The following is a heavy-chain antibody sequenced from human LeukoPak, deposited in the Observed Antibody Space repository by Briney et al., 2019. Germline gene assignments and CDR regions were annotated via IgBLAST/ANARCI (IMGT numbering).Heavy chain of an antibody. CDR1: GGSISSYY. J-gene: IGHJ4*02. D-gene: IGHD2-2*01. CDR3: ARSGYCSGTSCYAEGLDY. CDR2: IYYSGST. V-gene: IGHV4-59*01. Sequence: SETLSLTCTVSGGSISSYYWSWIRQPPGKGLEWIGYIYYSGSTNYNPSLKSRVTISVDTSKNQFSLKLSSVTAADTAVYYCARSGYCSGTSCYAEGLDYWGQGTLVTVSS.